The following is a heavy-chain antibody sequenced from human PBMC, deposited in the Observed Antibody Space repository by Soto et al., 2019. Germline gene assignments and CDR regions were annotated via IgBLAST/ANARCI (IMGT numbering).Heavy chain of an antibody. V-gene: IGHV4-34*01. CDR1: GGSFSGYY. Sequence: PSETLSLTCAVYGGSFSGYYWSWIRQPPGKGLEWIGEINHSGSTNYNPSLKSRVTISVDTSKNQFSLKLSSVTAADTAVYYCASYDFWSGYCSWGQGTLVTVSS. J-gene: IGHJ5*02. CDR3: ASYDFWSGYCS. CDR2: INHSGST. D-gene: IGHD3-3*01.